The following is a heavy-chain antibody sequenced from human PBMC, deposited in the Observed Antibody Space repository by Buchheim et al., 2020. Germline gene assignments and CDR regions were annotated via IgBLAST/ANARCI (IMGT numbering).Heavy chain of an antibody. Sequence: VELQESGPGLVKPSETLSLTCTVSGGSMSSGDLYWSWIRQSPGKGPEWIGYISSSGRSYYKPSLKSRVPMTVDTSTNQSSLNMKSESAADTAVYYCARSKYCSSSDCWYFDLWGRGTL. CDR2: ISSSGRS. V-gene: IGHV4-30-4*01. D-gene: IGHD2-2*01. CDR1: GGSMSSGDLY. CDR3: ARSKYCSSSDCWYFDL. J-gene: IGHJ2*01.